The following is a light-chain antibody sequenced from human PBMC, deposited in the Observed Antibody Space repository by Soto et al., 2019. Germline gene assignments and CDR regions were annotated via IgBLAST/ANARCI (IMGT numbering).Light chain of an antibody. V-gene: IGKV3-20*01. CDR1: QNIFSNY. CDR3: QQYGRSWT. J-gene: IGKJ1*01. Sequence: EIVLTQSPDTVSVSPGERVTRSCRASQNIFSNYLAWYQQKPGQAPRLLIYGASTRATGIADRFSGGGSGTDFTLTISRLEPEDFAVYHCQQYGRSWTFGQGTKVDIK. CDR2: GAS.